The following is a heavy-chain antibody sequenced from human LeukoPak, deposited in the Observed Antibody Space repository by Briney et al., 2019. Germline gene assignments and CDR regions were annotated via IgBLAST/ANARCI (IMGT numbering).Heavy chain of an antibody. D-gene: IGHD3-3*01. Sequence: ASVKVSCKASGYTFTGYYMHWVRQAPGQGLEWMGWINPNSGGTNYAQKFQGRVTMTRDTSISTAYMELSRLRSDDTAVYYCARDNYDFWSGYYRGYNWFDPWGQETLVTVSS. CDR1: GYTFTGYY. CDR3: ARDNYDFWSGYYRGYNWFDP. V-gene: IGHV1-2*02. CDR2: INPNSGGT. J-gene: IGHJ5*02.